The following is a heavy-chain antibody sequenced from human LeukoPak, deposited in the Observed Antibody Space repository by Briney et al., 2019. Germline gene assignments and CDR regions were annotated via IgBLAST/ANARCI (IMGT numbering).Heavy chain of an antibody. J-gene: IGHJ6*04. D-gene: IGHD6-25*01. V-gene: IGHV3-73*01. Sequence: GGSLRLSCSASGLAFSVSAIHWVRQASGKGLEWVGRIKTKADNYATAYAASVKGRFTISRDDSTNTAYLQMNSLKTEDTAVYYCTHPAYYYNVDVWGKGTTVTVSS. CDR3: THPAYYYNVDV. CDR2: IKTKADNYAT. CDR1: GLAFSVSA.